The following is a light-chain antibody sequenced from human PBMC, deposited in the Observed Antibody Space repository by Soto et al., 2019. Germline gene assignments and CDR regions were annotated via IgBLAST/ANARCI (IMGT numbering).Light chain of an antibody. CDR1: SSDVGGYNY. CDR3: SSYTSGNSVI. V-gene: IGLV2-14*01. Sequence: QSALTQPASVSGSPGQSITISCTGTSSDVGGYNYVSWYQQHPGKAPKLIIFDVTYRPSGVSNRFSGSKSGNTASLTISGLQAEDEADYYCSSYTSGNSVIFGGGTQLTVL. J-gene: IGLJ2*01. CDR2: DVT.